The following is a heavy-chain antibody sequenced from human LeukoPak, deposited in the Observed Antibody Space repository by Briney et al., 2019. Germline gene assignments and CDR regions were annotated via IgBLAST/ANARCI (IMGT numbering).Heavy chain of an antibody. J-gene: IGHJ3*01. CDR3: ARDIELST. Sequence: GGSLRLSCAASGFTFSISAMTWVRQAPGKGLEWVAPINYSGSNAYYADSVRGRFTISRDSSKSMLYLQMDSLRAEDTAIYYCARDIELSTWGQGTMVSV. CDR2: INYSGSNA. V-gene: IGHV3-23*01. CDR1: GFTFSISA. D-gene: IGHD1-7*01.